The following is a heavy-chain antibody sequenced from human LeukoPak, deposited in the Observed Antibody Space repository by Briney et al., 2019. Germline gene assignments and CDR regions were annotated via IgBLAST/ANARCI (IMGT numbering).Heavy chain of an antibody. J-gene: IGHJ4*02. V-gene: IGHV4-4*07. CDR3: ARDVYYYDSSGYVLFDY. CDR2: IYTSGST. Sequence: SETLSLTYTVSGGSISSYYWSWIRQPAGKGLEWIGRIYTSGSTNYNPSLKSRVTMSVDTSKNQFSLKLSSVTAADTAVYYCARDVYYYDSSGYVLFDYWGQGTLVTVSS. CDR1: GGSISSYY. D-gene: IGHD3-22*01.